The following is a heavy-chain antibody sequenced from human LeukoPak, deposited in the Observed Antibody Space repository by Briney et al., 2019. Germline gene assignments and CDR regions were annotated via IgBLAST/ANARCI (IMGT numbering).Heavy chain of an antibody. CDR3: ASFLLGDGDV. D-gene: IGHD7-27*01. J-gene: IGHJ6*04. V-gene: IGHV4-59*01. CDR1: GGSISSYY. CDR2: IYYSGST. Sequence: PSETLSLTCTVSGGSISSYYWSWIRQPPGKGLEWIGYIYYSGSTNYNPSLKSRVTTSVDTSKNQFSLKLSSVTAADTAVYYCASFLLGDGDVWGKGTTVTVSS.